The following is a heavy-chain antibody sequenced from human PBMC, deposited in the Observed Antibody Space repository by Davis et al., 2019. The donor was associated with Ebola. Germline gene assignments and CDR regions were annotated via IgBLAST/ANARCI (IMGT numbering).Heavy chain of an antibody. V-gene: IGHV1-8*03. CDR3: AGDRGGDHSFDY. CDR1: VYTFTSYD. CDR2: MNPNSGNT. Sequence: SVPVSCKPSVYTFTSYDIIWVRHAPGQGLEWMGWMNPNSGNTGYAQKFQGRVTITRDTSASTAYMELSSLRSEDTSVYYCAGDRGGDHSFDYWGQGTLVTVSS. J-gene: IGHJ4*02. D-gene: IGHD3-10*01.